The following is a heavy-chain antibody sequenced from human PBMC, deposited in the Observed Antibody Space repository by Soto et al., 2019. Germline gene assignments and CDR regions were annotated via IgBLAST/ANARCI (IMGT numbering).Heavy chain of an antibody. J-gene: IGHJ6*02. Sequence: QVQLVQSGAEVKKPGASVKVSCKASGYTFTSYGISWGRQAPGQGLEWMGWISAYNGNTNYAQKLQGRVTMTTDTSTSTAYMELRSLRSDDTAVYYCARDGYYDSSGYHDDLHYYYGMDVWGQGTTVTVSS. D-gene: IGHD3-22*01. V-gene: IGHV1-18*01. CDR3: ARDGYYDSSGYHDDLHYYYGMDV. CDR2: ISAYNGNT. CDR1: GYTFTSYG.